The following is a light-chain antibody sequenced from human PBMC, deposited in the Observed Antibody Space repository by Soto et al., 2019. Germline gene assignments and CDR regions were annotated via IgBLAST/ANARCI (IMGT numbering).Light chain of an antibody. V-gene: IGLV2-23*01. CDR1: SSDVGSYNL. CDR2: EGS. CDR3: CSYAGSSNVV. Sequence: QSALTQPASVSGSPGQSITISCTGTSSDVGSYNLVSWYQQHPGKAPKLMIYEGSKRPSGVSNRFSGSKSGNTASLTISGLQAEDEADYYCCSYAGSSNVVFGGGTKFTVL. J-gene: IGLJ2*01.